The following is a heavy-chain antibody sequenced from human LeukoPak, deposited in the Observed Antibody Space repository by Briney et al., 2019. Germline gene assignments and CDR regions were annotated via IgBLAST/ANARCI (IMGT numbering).Heavy chain of an antibody. V-gene: IGHV3-30*02. D-gene: IGHD6-19*01. J-gene: IGHJ4*02. CDR2: IRYGGSNK. CDR3: AKAGIQKWLVPFDY. Sequence: GGSLRLSCAASGFTFSSYGMHWVRQAPGKGLEWVAFIRYGGSNKYYADSVKGRFTISRDNSKNTLYLQMNSLRAEDTAVYYCAKAGIQKWLVPFDYWGQGTLVTVSS. CDR1: GFTFSSYG.